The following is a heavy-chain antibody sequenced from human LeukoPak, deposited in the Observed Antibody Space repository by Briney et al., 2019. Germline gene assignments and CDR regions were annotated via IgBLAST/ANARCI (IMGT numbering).Heavy chain of an antibody. CDR2: MNPNSGNT. V-gene: IGHV1-8*03. Sequence: ASVKVSCKASGYTFTDYYMHWVRQAPGQGLEWMGWMNPNSGNTGYAQKFQGRVTITRNTSISTAYMELSSLRSEDTAVYYCARARVVVPAASPSFDYWGQGTLVTVSS. J-gene: IGHJ4*02. CDR3: ARARVVVPAASPSFDY. D-gene: IGHD2-2*01. CDR1: GYTFTDYY.